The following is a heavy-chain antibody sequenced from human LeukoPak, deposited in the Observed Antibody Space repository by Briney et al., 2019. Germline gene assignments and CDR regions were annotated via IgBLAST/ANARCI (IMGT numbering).Heavy chain of an antibody. V-gene: IGHV4-59*01. D-gene: IGHD2-8*01. Sequence: SGTLSLTCTVSGGSITSYYWSWIRQPPGKGLEWIGYIYYSGSTNYNPSLKSRVTVSVDTSNNQFSLKLSSVTAADTAVYYCARGGGLIFDYWGQGTLVTVSS. CDR1: GGSITSYY. J-gene: IGHJ4*02. CDR3: ARGGGLIFDY. CDR2: IYYSGST.